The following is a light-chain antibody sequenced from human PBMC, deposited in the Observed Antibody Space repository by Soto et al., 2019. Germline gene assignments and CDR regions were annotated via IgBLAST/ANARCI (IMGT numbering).Light chain of an antibody. CDR1: QSISTW. V-gene: IGKV1-5*03. CDR2: KAS. CDR3: QQYDNLPLP. Sequence: QVSQSASTLSAYVGDRGTVTCRASQSISTWLAWYQHKPGKAPKLLIYKASTLEVGVPSRFSGSGSGTEFTLTISTLQPEDIATYYCQQYDNLPLPFGGVTIVDIK. J-gene: IGKJ4*01.